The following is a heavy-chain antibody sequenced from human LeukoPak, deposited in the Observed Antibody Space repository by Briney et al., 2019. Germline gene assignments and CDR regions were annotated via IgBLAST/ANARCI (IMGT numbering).Heavy chain of an antibody. CDR2: IIPIFGIA. CDR1: GGTLSSYA. V-gene: IGHV1-69*13. D-gene: IGHD2-2*01. CDR3: ARDNEDCSSTSCYAGPVLDY. Sequence: WALVKVSCKASGGTLSSYAISWVRQASGQLLESQCGIIPIFGIANYAQKFKGRVTITADESTSTAYMELSSLRSEDTAVYYCARDNEDCSSTSCYAGPVLDYWGQGTLVTVSS. J-gene: IGHJ4*02.